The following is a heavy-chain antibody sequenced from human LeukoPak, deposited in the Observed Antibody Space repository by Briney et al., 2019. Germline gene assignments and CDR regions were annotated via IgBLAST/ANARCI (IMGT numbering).Heavy chain of an antibody. CDR1: GFTFSSYE. CDR3: ARNRYFDY. CDR2: IKQDGSEK. D-gene: IGHD2/OR15-2a*01. J-gene: IGHJ4*02. V-gene: IGHV3-7*01. Sequence: GGSLRLSCAASGFTFSSYEMNWVRQAPGKGLEWVANIKQDGSEKHYVDSVKGRFTISRDNAKNLLYLQMNSLRAEDTAVYYCARNRYFDYWGQGTLVTVSS.